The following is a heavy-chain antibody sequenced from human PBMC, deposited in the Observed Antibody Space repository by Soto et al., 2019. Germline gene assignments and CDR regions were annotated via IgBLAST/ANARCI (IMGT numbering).Heavy chain of an antibody. J-gene: IGHJ4*02. V-gene: IGHV3-30*18. D-gene: IGHD6-19*01. CDR3: AKGTGYSSGWYSRLFDY. Sequence: QVQLVESGGGVVQPGRSLRLSCAASGFTFSSYGMHWVRQAPGKGLEWVAVISYDGSNKYYADSVKGRFTISRDNSKNTLYRQMTSLRAEDTAVYYCAKGTGYSSGWYSRLFDYWGQGTLVTVSS. CDR1: GFTFSSYG. CDR2: ISYDGSNK.